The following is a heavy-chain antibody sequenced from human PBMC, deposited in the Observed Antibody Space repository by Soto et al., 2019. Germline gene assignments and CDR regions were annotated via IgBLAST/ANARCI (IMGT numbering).Heavy chain of an antibody. D-gene: IGHD2-15*01. CDR2: INPSGGST. CDR1: GYTFTSYY. V-gene: IGHV1-46*03. J-gene: IGHJ4*02. CDR3: ARVGDRYCSGATCPMAY. Sequence: ASVKVACKASGYTFTSYYMHWVRQAPGQGLEWMGIINPSGGSTSYAQKFQGRVTMTRDTSTSTVYMELSSLRSEDTAVYYCARVGDRYCSGATCPMAYWGQGALVTVSS.